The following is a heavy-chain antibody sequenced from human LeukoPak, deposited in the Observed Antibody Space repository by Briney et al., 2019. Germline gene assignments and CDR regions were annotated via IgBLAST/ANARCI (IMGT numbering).Heavy chain of an antibody. CDR1: AYTFSSYT. J-gene: IGHJ4*02. CDR2: INAGNGNT. Sequence: ASVKVSCKASAYTFSSYTMHWVRQAPGQGLEWMGWINAGNGNTKYSQKFQGRVTITRDTSASTAYMGLSSLRSEDTAVYYCASTEGYCTGGSCPDYWGQGTLVTVSS. V-gene: IGHV1-3*01. D-gene: IGHD2-15*01. CDR3: ASTEGYCTGGSCPDY.